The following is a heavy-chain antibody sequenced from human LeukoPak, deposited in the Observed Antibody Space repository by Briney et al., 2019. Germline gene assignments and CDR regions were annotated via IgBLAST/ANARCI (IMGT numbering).Heavy chain of an antibody. V-gene: IGHV4-61*02. D-gene: IGHD3-10*01. J-gene: IGHJ4*02. CDR2: IYTSGST. CDR1: GGSISSGSYY. Sequence: SQTLSLTCTVSGGSISSGSYYWSWIRQPAGKGLEWIGRIYTSGSTNYNPSLKSRVTMSVDTSKNQFSLKLSSVTAADTAVYYCARDSGTGDRVLRYFDYWGQGTLVTVSS. CDR3: ARDSGTGDRVLRYFDY.